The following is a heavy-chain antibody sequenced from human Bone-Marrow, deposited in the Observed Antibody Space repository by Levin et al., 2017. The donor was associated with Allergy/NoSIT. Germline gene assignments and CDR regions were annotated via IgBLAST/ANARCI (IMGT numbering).Heavy chain of an antibody. V-gene: IGHV3-7*01. CDR1: GFSFSSYY. J-gene: IGHJ4*02. D-gene: IGHD1-1*01. CDR3: ARNTGD. CDR2: INQGGSAT. Sequence: GESLKISCGASGFSFSSYYMTWVRQAPGKGLEWVANINQGGSATYYADSVKGRFTIARDNAKKSLFLQMNSLRVEDTAIYYCARNTGDWGQGVLVTVSS.